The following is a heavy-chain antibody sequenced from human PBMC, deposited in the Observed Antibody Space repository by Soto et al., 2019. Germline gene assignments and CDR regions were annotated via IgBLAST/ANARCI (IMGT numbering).Heavy chain of an antibody. Sequence: GASVKVSCKASGYTFTGYYMHWVRQAPGQGLEWMGWTNPNSGGTNYAQKFQGRVTMTRDTSISTAYMELSRLRSDDTAVYYCARDRITMVRGRYHVDWFDPWGQGTLVTVSS. J-gene: IGHJ5*02. CDR1: GYTFTGYY. CDR2: TNPNSGGT. CDR3: ARDRITMVRGRYHVDWFDP. V-gene: IGHV1-2*02. D-gene: IGHD3-10*01.